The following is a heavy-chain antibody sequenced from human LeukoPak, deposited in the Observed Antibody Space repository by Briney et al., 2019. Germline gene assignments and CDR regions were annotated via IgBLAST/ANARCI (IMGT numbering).Heavy chain of an antibody. CDR1: GGSISGYY. CDR3: ARVHSSGWLRTKKNWFDP. CDR2: INHSGST. J-gene: IGHJ5*02. V-gene: IGHV4-34*01. D-gene: IGHD6-19*01. Sequence: TSGTLSLTCTVSGGSISGYYWSWIRQPPGKGLEWIGEINHSGSTNYNPSLKSRVTISVDTSKNQFSLKLSSVTAADTAVYYCARVHSSGWLRTKKNWFDPWGQGTLVTVSS.